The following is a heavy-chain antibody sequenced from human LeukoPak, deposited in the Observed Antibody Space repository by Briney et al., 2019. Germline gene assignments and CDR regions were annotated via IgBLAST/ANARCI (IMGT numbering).Heavy chain of an antibody. J-gene: IGHJ5*02. Sequence: ASVKVSCKTSGYSFTNYYMHWVRQAPGQGLEWMGWINPNSGGTSSAQRFQGRVTMTRDTSITTVYMEVSWLTSDDTAIYYCARADRLDGGPYLIGPWGQGTLVTVSS. D-gene: IGHD2-21*01. CDR3: ARADRLDGGPYLIGP. CDR2: INPNSGGT. V-gene: IGHV1-2*02. CDR1: GYSFTNYY.